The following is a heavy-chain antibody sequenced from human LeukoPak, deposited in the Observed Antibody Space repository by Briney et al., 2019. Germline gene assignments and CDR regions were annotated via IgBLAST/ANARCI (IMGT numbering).Heavy chain of an antibody. J-gene: IGHJ5*02. V-gene: IGHV3-30*03. CDR1: GFTFSSYG. Sequence: GGSLRLSCAASGFTFSSYGMHWVRQAPGKGLEWVAVISYDGSNKYYADSVKGRFTISRDNSKNTLYLQMNSLRAEDTAVYYCARDLGSSALNWFDPWGQGTLVTVSS. CDR2: ISYDGSNK. D-gene: IGHD6-25*01. CDR3: ARDLGSSALNWFDP.